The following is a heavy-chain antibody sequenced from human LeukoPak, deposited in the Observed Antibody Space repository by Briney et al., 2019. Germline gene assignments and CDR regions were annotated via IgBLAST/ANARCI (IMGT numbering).Heavy chain of an antibody. CDR1: GFTFSSYA. Sequence: GGSLRLSCAASGFTFSSYAMSWVRQAPGKGLEWVSVIYSGGDTYFPDSVKGRFTISRDNSKNTLYLQMNSLRAEDTAVYYCARGWLGDIWGQGTMVTVSS. CDR3: ARGWLGDI. J-gene: IGHJ3*02. CDR2: IYSGGDT. D-gene: IGHD5-12*01. V-gene: IGHV3-53*01.